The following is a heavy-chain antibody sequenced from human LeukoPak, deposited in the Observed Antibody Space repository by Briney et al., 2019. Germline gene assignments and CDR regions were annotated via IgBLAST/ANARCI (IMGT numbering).Heavy chain of an antibody. J-gene: IGHJ4*02. D-gene: IGHD3-22*01. CDR2: IYTNGST. CDR3: ARELTPNYYDSSGYYK. V-gene: IGHV4-61*02. Sequence: SETLSLTCTVSGGSNSSGSYYWSWIRQPAGKGLEWIGRIYTNGSTNYNPSLKSRVTISVDTSKNQFSLKLSSVTAADTAVYYCARELTPNYYDSSGYYKWGQGTLVTVSS. CDR1: GGSNSSGSYY.